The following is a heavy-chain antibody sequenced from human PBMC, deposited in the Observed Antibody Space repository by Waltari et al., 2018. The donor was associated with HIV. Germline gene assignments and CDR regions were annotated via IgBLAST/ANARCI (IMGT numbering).Heavy chain of an antibody. D-gene: IGHD7-27*01. Sequence: EDQLAESGGGLVRPGGSLRLSCKASGFTFDSYAMHWVRQVAGRGLEWVAGINWNGRKTSYADSVKGRSTIARDNSKNSLSLDMVNVRADDTASYCCARAWVWGWEISGTFDLWGPGTTVTVSS. CDR1: GFTFDSYA. CDR2: INWNGRKT. J-gene: IGHJ3*01. CDR3: ARAWVWGWEISGTFDL. V-gene: IGHV3-20*04.